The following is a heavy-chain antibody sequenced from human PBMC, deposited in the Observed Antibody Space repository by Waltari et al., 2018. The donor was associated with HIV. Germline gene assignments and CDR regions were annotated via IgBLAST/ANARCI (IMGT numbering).Heavy chain of an antibody. Sequence: EVQLVESEGSLVQPGGSLRLSCTASGFAFRTYSFNWVRQPPGKGLELISYISSRGDTVYYAGSVKGRFTISRDNAKNSLYLQMNSLRPEDTAVYYCASPAQAEGYWGQGTLVTVSS. D-gene: IGHD2-15*01. V-gene: IGHV3-48*01. J-gene: IGHJ4*02. CDR3: ASPAQAEGY. CDR1: GFAFRTYS. CDR2: ISSRGDTV.